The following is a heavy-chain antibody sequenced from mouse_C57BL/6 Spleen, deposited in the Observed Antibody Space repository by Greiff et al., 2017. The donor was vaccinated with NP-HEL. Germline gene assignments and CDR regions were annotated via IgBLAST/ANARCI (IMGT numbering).Heavy chain of an antibody. D-gene: IGHD4-1*01. CDR1: GFTFSSYG. Sequence: EVQVVESGGDLVKPGGSLKLSCAASGFTFSSYGMSWVRQTPDKRLEWVATISSGGSYTYYPDSVKGRFTISRDNAKNTLYLQMSSLKSEDTAMYYCARPLTGTDLYFDYWGQGTTLTVSS. J-gene: IGHJ2*01. CDR3: ARPLTGTDLYFDY. V-gene: IGHV5-6*01. CDR2: ISSGGSYT.